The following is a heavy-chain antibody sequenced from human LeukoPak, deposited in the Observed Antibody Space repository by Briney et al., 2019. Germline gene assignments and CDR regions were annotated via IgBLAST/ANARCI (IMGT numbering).Heavy chain of an antibody. J-gene: IGHJ3*02. CDR2: INPSGGST. Sequence: ASVKVSCKASGYTFTSYYMHWVRQAPGQGPEWMGIINPSGGSTSYAQKFQGRVTMTRDMSTSTVYMELSSLRSEDTAVYYCARAPYVDTGTFGIWGQGTMVTVSS. D-gene: IGHD5-18*01. CDR1: GYTFTSYY. CDR3: ARAPYVDTGTFGI. V-gene: IGHV1-46*01.